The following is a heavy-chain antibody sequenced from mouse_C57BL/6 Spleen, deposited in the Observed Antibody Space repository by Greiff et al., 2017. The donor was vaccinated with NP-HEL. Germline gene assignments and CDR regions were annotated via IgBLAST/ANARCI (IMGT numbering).Heavy chain of an antibody. Sequence: DVMLVESGGGLVKPGGSLKLSCAASGFTFSDYGMHWVRQAPEKGLEWVAYISSGSSTIYYADTVKGRFTISRDNAKNTLFLQMTSLRSEDTAMYYCARPHYGSSYYAMDYWGQGTSVTVSS. J-gene: IGHJ4*01. CDR1: GFTFSDYG. CDR2: ISSGSSTI. D-gene: IGHD1-1*01. CDR3: ARPHYGSSYYAMDY. V-gene: IGHV5-17*01.